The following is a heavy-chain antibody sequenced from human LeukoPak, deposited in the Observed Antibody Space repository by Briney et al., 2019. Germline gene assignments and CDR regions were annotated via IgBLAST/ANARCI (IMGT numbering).Heavy chain of an antibody. Sequence: PSETLSLTCTVSGGSISSYYWSWIRQPPGKGLEWIGYIYYSGSTNYNPSLKSRVTISVDTSKNQFSLKLSSVTAADTAVYYCAXXXXSSGYYYYFDCWGQGTLVTVSS. J-gene: IGHJ4*02. CDR2: IYYSGST. V-gene: IGHV4-59*01. D-gene: IGHD3-22*01. CDR1: GGSISSYY. CDR3: AXXXXSSGYYYYFDC.